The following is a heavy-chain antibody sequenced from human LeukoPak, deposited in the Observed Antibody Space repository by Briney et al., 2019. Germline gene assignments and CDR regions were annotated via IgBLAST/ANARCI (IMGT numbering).Heavy chain of an antibody. CDR3: AGEAPGYYYDSSGHHPSETFDY. D-gene: IGHD3-22*01. J-gene: IGHJ4*02. V-gene: IGHV1-46*01. Sequence: ASVKVSCKASGYTFTSYYMHWVRQAPGQGLEWMGIINPSGGSTSYAQKFQGRVTMTRDMSTSTVYMELSSLRSEDTAVYYCAGEAPGYYYDSSGHHPSETFDYWGQGTLVTVSS. CDR2: INPSGGST. CDR1: GYTFTSYY.